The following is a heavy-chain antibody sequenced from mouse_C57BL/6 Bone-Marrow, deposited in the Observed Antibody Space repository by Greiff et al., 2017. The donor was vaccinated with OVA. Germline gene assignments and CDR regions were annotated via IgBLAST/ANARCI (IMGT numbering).Heavy chain of an antibody. D-gene: IGHD2-1*01. V-gene: IGHV1-55*01. CDR2: IYPGSGST. CDR3: AREGGNYGAMDY. Sequence: VQLQQPGAELVKPGASVKMSCKASGYTFTSYWITWVKQRPGQGLEWIGDIYPGSGSTNYNEKFKSKATLTVDTSSSTAYMQLSSLTSEDSAVYYCAREGGNYGAMDYWGQGTSVTVSS. CDR1: GYTFTSYW. J-gene: IGHJ4*01.